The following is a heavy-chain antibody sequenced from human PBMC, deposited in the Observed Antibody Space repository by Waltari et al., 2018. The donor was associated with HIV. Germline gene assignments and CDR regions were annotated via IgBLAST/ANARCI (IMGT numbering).Heavy chain of an antibody. V-gene: IGHV3-30*18. D-gene: IGHD3-10*01. CDR2: ISFDGSNK. J-gene: IGHJ6*02. CDR3: AKDSAGATSYYYYVMDV. Sequence: QVQLVESGGGVVQPGRSLRLCCEAAGFICNTFFFLWVRQAPGKALEWVAVISFDGSNKYYADSVKGRFTVSRDKSKNTLFLQMNSLRAEDTALYYCAKDSAGATSYYYYVMDVWGQGTTVTVSS. CDR1: GFICNTFF.